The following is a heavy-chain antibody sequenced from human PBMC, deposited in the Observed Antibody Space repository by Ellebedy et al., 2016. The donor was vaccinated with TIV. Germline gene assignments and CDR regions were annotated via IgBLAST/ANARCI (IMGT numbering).Heavy chain of an antibody. D-gene: IGHD3-22*01. V-gene: IGHV4-34*01. Sequence: MPSETLSLTCAVYDGSFSDYYWCWIRQSPGTGLEWIGEVHHSGSTIYSPSLRSRVTISVDTSKNQFSLKLSSVTAADTAVYYCAKDALITTKIGRGGWFDPWGQGTLVTVSS. CDR2: VHHSGST. CDR1: DGSFSDYY. J-gene: IGHJ5*02. CDR3: AKDALITTKIGRGGWFDP.